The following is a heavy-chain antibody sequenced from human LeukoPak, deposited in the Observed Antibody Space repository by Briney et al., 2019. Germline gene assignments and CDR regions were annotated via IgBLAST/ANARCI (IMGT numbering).Heavy chain of an antibody. J-gene: IGHJ5*02. D-gene: IGHD3-9*01. CDR3: ARDYDVLTAYPPTQLFDP. V-gene: IGHV4-59*11. CDR2: IYDSGST. Sequence: SETLSLTCTVSGDSISSHYWSWIRQPPGKGLEWIGYIYDSGSTNYNPSLKSRVTISVDTSKNQFSLKLSSVTAADSAVYYCARDYDVLTAYPPTQLFDPWGQGTLVTVSS. CDR1: GDSISSHY.